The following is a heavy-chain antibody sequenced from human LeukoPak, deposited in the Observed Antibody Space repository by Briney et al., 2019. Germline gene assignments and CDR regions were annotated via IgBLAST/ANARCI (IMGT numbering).Heavy chain of an antibody. D-gene: IGHD6-19*01. CDR1: GGSISSYY. V-gene: IGHV4-59*12. CDR2: IFSTGST. Sequence: SETLSLTCTVSGGSISSYYWSWIRQPPGKGLEWIGYIFSTGSTDYNPSLKSRVSISVDTSKNQFSLKLTSVTAADTAVYYCARVGKQWLVLRGWFDPWGQGTLVTVSS. CDR3: ARVGKQWLVLRGWFDP. J-gene: IGHJ5*02.